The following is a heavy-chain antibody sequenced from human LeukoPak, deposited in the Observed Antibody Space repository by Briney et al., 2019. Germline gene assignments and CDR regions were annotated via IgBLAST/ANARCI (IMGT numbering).Heavy chain of an antibody. CDR3: ARGLGKATLSAGPTRDRKYYDRSAPLYYFDY. CDR1: GGSFSGYY. CDR2: INHSGST. D-gene: IGHD3-22*01. V-gene: IGHV4-34*01. J-gene: IGHJ4*02. Sequence: EASETLSLTCAVYGGSFSGYYWSWIRQPPGKGLEWIGEINHSGSTNYNPSLKSRVTISVDTSKNQFSLKLSSVTAADTAVYYCARGLGKATLSAGPTRDRKYYDRSAPLYYFDYWGQGTLVTVSS.